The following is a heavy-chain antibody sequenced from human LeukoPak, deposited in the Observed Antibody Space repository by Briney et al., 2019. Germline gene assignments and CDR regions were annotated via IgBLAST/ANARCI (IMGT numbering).Heavy chain of an antibody. J-gene: IGHJ1*01. V-gene: IGHV3-74*01. Sequence: PGGSLRLSCAASGFTFSSYWMHWVRQAPGKGLVWVSRINTDGSSTSYADSVKGRFTISRDNAKNTLYLQMNSLRAEDTAVYYCARDKDKNTHTGYSSSWHGYFQHWGQGTLVTVSS. CDR1: GFTFSSYW. CDR3: ARDKDKNTHTGYSSSWHGYFQH. D-gene: IGHD6-13*01. CDR2: INTDGSST.